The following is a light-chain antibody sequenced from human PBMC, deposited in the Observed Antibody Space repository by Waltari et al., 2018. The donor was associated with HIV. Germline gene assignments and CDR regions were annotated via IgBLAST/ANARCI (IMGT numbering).Light chain of an antibody. V-gene: IGLV1-44*01. CDR1: NSNNGRNS. Sequence: SVLTPPPSASGTPGQRVTISCSGRNSNNGRNSVNWYQQLPGTAPKLLIYNNKERPSGVPDRFSGSRSGTSASLAISGLQSEDEADYYCAAWDDSLSGRVFGGGTKLTVL. J-gene: IGLJ2*01. CDR3: AAWDDSLSGRV. CDR2: NNK.